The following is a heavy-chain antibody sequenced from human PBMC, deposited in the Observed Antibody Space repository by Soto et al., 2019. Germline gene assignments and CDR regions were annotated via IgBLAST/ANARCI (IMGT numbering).Heavy chain of an antibody. V-gene: IGHV3-48*01. D-gene: IGHD4-17*01. J-gene: IGHJ5*02. CDR3: RRELNYGNGFAP. Sequence: EVQLVESGGGLVQPGGSLRLSCAASGFTFSSYSMNWVRQAPGKGLEWVSYISSSSSTIYYADSVKGRFTISRDNAKNPLNLKINSRRAEDTAVNTWRRELNYGNGFAPWGRGTLVT. CDR1: GFTFSSYS. CDR2: ISSSSSTI.